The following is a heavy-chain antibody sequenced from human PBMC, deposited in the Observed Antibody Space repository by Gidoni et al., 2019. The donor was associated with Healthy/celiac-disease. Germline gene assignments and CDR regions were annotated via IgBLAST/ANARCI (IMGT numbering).Heavy chain of an antibody. V-gene: IGHV3-21*01. CDR1: GFTFSSYR. D-gene: IGHD3-22*01. J-gene: IGHJ4*02. CDR2: ISSSSSYI. Sequence: EVQLVESGGGLVKPGGSLRLSCAASGFTFSSYRLNWVRQAPGKGLEWVSSISSSSSYIYYADSVKGRFTISRDNAKNSLYLQMNSLRAEDTAVYYCARVTYYYDSSGYYYGYWGQGTLVTVSS. CDR3: ARVTYYYDSSGYYYGY.